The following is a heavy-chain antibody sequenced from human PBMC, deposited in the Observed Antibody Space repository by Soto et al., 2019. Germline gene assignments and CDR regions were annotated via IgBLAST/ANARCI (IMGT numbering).Heavy chain of an antibody. J-gene: IGHJ6*02. CDR3: AKYRGGNYRGMDV. CDR2: ISDSGGST. Sequence: GGSLRLSCAASGFTFSSYAMSWVRQAPGKGLEWVSAISDSGGSTYYADSVKGRFTISRDNSKNTLFLQMNSLRAEDTALYYCAKYRGGNYRGMDVWGQGTTVTVSS. D-gene: IGHD1-26*01. V-gene: IGHV3-23*01. CDR1: GFTFSSYA.